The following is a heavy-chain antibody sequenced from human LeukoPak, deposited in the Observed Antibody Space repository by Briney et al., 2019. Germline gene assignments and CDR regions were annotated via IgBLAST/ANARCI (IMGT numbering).Heavy chain of an antibody. J-gene: IGHJ1*01. CDR2: IKSDGRT. CDR1: GFSFRNYC. Sequence: GGSLRLSCAAAGFSFRNYCMHWVRQAPGKGLVWVSRIKSDGRTNYADSVKGRFTISRDNAKNTVSLQMNSLRAEDTGVYYCARAPCEIGGYYPEYFRHWGQGTLVTVSS. V-gene: IGHV3-74*01. CDR3: ARAPCEIGGYYPEYFRH. D-gene: IGHD3-22*01.